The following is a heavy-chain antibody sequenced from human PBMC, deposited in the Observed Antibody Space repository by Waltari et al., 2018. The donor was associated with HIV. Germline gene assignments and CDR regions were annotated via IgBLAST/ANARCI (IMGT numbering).Heavy chain of an antibody. J-gene: IGHJ4*02. Sequence: QVQLVESGGGVVQPGRSLRLSCAASGFTFSSYAMHWVRQAPGKGLEWVAVISYDGSNKYYADSVKGRFTSSRDNSKNTLYLQMNSLRAEDTAVYYCARVRNGGSSVYFDYWGQGTLVTVSS. V-gene: IGHV3-30-3*01. D-gene: IGHD6-6*01. CDR2: ISYDGSNK. CDR3: ARVRNGGSSVYFDY. CDR1: GFTFSSYA.